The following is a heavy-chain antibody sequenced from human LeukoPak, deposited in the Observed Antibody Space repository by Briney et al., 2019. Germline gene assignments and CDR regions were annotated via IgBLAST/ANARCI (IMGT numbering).Heavy chain of an antibody. Sequence: ASVKVSCKASGYTFTGYYMHWVRQAPRQGLEWMGWINPNSGDTNYAQKFQGRVTMTRDTSISTAYMELIRLTSDDTAVYYCAREGGAYAPWGQGTLVTVSS. V-gene: IGHV1-2*02. CDR2: INPNSGDT. CDR3: AREGGAYAP. J-gene: IGHJ5*02. CDR1: GYTFTGYY. D-gene: IGHD3-16*01.